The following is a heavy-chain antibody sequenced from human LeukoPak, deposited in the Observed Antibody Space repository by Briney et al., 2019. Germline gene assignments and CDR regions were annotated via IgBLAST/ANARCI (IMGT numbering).Heavy chain of an antibody. D-gene: IGHD5-18*01. V-gene: IGHV3-30*04. J-gene: IGHJ4*02. CDR1: GFTFSTYA. CDR3: ARDLLDTAMVLGLFGY. CDR2: ISYDGSNK. Sequence: PGGSLRLSCAAAGFTFSTYAIHWVRQAPGKGLEGVSVISYDGSNKYYADSVKGRFTISRDNSKNTLYLQMNSLRAEDTAVYYCARDLLDTAMVLGLFGYWGQGTLVTVSS.